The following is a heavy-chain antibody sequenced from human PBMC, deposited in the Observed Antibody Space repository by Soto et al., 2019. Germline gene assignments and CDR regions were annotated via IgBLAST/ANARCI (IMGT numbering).Heavy chain of an antibody. CDR3: AKNGCSYPACSPYYYYVDV. Sequence: EVQLLESGGGLVQPGGSLRLSCVASGFSLTNSAVSWVRQAPGKGLEWVSSLSVTGDSAFYSDSVKGRFTISRDISKSTLYLQMSRLRAEDTAVYYCAKNGCSYPACSPYYYYVDVWGKGTTVTVSS. D-gene: IGHD2-15*01. J-gene: IGHJ6*03. CDR1: GFSLTNSA. CDR2: LSVTGDSA. V-gene: IGHV3-23*01.